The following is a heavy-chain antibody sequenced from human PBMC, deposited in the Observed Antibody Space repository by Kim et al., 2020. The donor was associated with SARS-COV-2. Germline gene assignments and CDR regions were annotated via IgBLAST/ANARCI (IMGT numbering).Heavy chain of an antibody. Sequence: ASVKVSCKASGYTFTGYYMHWVRQAPGQGLEWMGWINPNSGGTNYAQKFQGRVTMTRDTSISTAYMELSRLRSDDTAVYYCARDYSSGWYGVFAFDIWGQGTMVTVSS. V-gene: IGHV1-2*02. D-gene: IGHD6-19*01. CDR3: ARDYSSGWYGVFAFDI. CDR1: GYTFTGYY. J-gene: IGHJ3*02. CDR2: INPNSGGT.